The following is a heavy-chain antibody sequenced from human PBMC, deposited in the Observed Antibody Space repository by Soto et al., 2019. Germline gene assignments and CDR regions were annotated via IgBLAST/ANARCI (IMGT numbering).Heavy chain of an antibody. V-gene: IGHV3-33*08. CDR2: IWYDGSNK. J-gene: IGHJ6*02. D-gene: IGHD3-3*02. CDR1: GFTFSSYG. Sequence: AGGSLRLSCSASGFTFSSYGMHWVRQAPGKGLEWVAVIWYDGSNKYYADSVKGRFTISRDNSKNTLYLQMNSLRAEDTAVYYCARDVSATNYYSYGMDVWGQGTTVTVSS. CDR3: ARDVSATNYYSYGMDV.